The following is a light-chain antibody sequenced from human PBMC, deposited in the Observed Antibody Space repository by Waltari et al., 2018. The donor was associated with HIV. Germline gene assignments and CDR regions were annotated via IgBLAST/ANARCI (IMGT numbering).Light chain of an antibody. CDR1: GSDIGYSAL. V-gene: IGLV2-23*02. CDR3: CSGTTRGSHV. CDR2: EVT. J-gene: IGLJ1*01. Sequence: QSALTQPASLSGSPGQSITISCTGAGSDIGYSALVSWYQQYPGKAPKLMIYEVTKRTSGFSSRFSASKSGNEASLIISDLRTFDEAVYYCCSGTTRGSHVFGSGTKVTVL.